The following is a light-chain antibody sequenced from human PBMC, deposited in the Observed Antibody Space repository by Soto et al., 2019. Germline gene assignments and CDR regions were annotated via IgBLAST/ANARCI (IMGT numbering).Light chain of an antibody. CDR3: SSYTSSSTLWV. V-gene: IGLV2-14*01. CDR2: EVN. Sequence: QPASVSGSPGQSITISCTGTSSDIGGYNYVSWYQQHPGKAPKLMIYEVNNRPSGVSNRFSGSKSGNTASLTISGLQAEDEADYYCSSYTSSSTLWVFGGGTKLTVL. CDR1: SSDIGGYNY. J-gene: IGLJ3*02.